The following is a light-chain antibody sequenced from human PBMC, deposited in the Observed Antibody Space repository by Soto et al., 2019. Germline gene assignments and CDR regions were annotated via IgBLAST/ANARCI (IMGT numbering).Light chain of an antibody. V-gene: IGLV1-44*01. CDR1: RSNIGNNA. Sequence: QPVLTQTPSASGTPGQTVTISCSGSRSNIGNNAVSWYQQFPGTAPKLLIYNNNQRPSGVPDRFSGSKSGTSASLAISGRQPEDEADYYCATWDDSLNARGVFGGGTKLTVL. CDR2: NNN. CDR3: ATWDDSLNARGV. J-gene: IGLJ3*02.